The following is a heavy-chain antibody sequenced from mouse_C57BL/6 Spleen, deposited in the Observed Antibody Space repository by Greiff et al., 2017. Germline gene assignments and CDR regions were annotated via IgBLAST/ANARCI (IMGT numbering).Heavy chain of an antibody. J-gene: IGHJ1*03. CDR3: ARPSQSDWYCDV. V-gene: IGHV5-6*01. Sequence: EVKLMESGGDLVKPGGSLKLSCAASGFTFSSYGMSWVRQTPDKRLEWVATISSGGSYTYYPERVKGRFTISRDNAKNTLYLQMGSLKSRSTAMYYCARPSQSDWYCDVWGTGTTVTVSS. CDR1: GFTFSSYG. CDR2: ISSGGSYT.